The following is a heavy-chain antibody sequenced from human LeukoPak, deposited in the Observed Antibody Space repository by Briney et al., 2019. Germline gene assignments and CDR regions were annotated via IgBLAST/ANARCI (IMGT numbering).Heavy chain of an antibody. CDR2: IIPILGIA. V-gene: IGHV1-69*04. CDR3: ASCSSTSCYISGYYYYGMDV. D-gene: IGHD2-2*02. Sequence: SVKVSCKASGGTFSSYAISWVRQAPGQGLEWMGRIIPILGIANYAQKFQGRVTITAHKSTSTAYMELSSLRSEDTAVYYCASCSSTSCYISGYYYYGMDVWGQGTTVTVSS. CDR1: GGTFSSYA. J-gene: IGHJ6*02.